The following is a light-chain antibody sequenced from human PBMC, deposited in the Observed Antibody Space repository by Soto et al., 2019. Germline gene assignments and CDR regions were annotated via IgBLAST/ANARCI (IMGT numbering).Light chain of an antibody. CDR2: DVS. CDR3: QQRSNWPIT. V-gene: IGKV3-11*01. CDR1: QSVSSQ. Sequence: EIVWTQSPATLSLSPGERATLSCRASQSVSSQLAWYQKKPGQAPSLLIYDVSNRATGIPARFRGSGSGTDFNLTISRLETEDFAVYYCQQRSNWPITFGQGTRLEIK. J-gene: IGKJ5*01.